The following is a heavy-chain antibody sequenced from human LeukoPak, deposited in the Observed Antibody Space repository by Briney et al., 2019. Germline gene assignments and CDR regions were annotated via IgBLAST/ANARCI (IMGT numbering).Heavy chain of an antibody. D-gene: IGHD4-17*01. J-gene: IGHJ3*02. CDR1: GGSISSGGYS. CDR3: ARGLRDDAFDI. V-gene: IGHV4-30-2*01. CDR2: IYHSGSI. Sequence: SQTLSLTCAVSGGSISSGGYSWSWIRQPPGKGLEWIGYIYHSGSIYYNPSLKSRVTISVDRSKNQFSLKLSSVTAADTAVYYCARGLRDDAFDIWGQGTMVTVSS.